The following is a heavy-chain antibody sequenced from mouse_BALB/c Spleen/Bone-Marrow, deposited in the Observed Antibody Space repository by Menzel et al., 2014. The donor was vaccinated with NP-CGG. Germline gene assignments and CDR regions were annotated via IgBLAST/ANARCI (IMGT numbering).Heavy chain of an antibody. Sequence: VQLQQSGAELVKPGASVNLSCTASGFNIKDTYMHWVKQRPEQGLEWIGWIDPANGNAKYDPNFQDKATITADTSSNTSYLHLSSLTSEDTAVYYCTSGDPLYSRDYWGQGTSVTVSA. V-gene: IGHV14-3*02. CDR3: TSGDPLYSRDY. CDR2: IDPANGNA. J-gene: IGHJ4*01. CDR1: GFNIKDTY.